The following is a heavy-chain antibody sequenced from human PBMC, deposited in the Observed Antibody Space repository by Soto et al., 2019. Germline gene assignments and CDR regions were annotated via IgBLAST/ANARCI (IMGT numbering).Heavy chain of an antibody. D-gene: IGHD1-1*01. CDR2: IYYSGST. Sequence: QVQLQESGPGLVKPSQTLSLTCTVSGGSISSGDYYWSWIRQPPGKGLEWIGYIYYSGSTYYNPALKSRVTISVDPSKNQFSLKLSSVTAADTAVYYCARDWNYGYGMDVWGQGTTVTVSS. CDR1: GGSISSGDYY. CDR3: ARDWNYGYGMDV. J-gene: IGHJ6*02. V-gene: IGHV4-30-4*01.